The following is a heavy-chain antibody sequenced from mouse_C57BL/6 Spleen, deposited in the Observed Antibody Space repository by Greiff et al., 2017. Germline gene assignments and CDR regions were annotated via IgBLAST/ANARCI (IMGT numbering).Heavy chain of an antibody. V-gene: IGHV5-12*01. CDR2: ISNGGGST. CDR3: ARHIYYYGSSGYFDY. D-gene: IGHD1-1*01. Sequence: EVMLVESGGGLVQPGGSLKLSCAASGFTFSDYYMYWVRQTPEKRLEWVAYISNGGGSTYYPDTVKGRFTISRDNAKNPLYLQMSRLKSEDTAMYYCARHIYYYGSSGYFDYWGQGTTLTVSS. J-gene: IGHJ2*01. CDR1: GFTFSDYY.